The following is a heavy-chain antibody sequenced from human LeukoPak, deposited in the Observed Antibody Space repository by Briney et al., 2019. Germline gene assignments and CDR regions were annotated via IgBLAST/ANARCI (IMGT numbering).Heavy chain of an antibody. D-gene: IGHD3-10*01. CDR3: AKDISPTTMVRGANAFDI. CDR1: GFTFDDYA. V-gene: IGHV3-9*01. CDR2: ISWNSGSI. J-gene: IGHJ3*02. Sequence: GGSLRLSCAASGFTFDDYAMHWVRQAPGKGLEWVSGISWNSGSIGYADSVEGRFTISRDNAKNSLYLQMNSLRAEDTALYYCAKDISPTTMVRGANAFDIWGQGTMVTVSS.